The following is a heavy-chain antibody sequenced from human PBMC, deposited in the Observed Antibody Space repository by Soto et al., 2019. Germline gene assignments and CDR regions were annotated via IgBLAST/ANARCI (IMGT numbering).Heavy chain of an antibody. CDR2: ISSSGSTI. CDR1: GFTFSDYY. V-gene: IGHV3-11*01. CDR3: ASRNYGDYEIDDY. Sequence: ESGGGLVKPGGSLRLSCAASGFTFSDYYMSWIRQAPGKGLEWASYISSSGSTIYYADSVKGRFTISRDNAKNSLYLQMNSLRTEHTAVYYCASRNYGDYEIDDYWGQATLDTVSS. D-gene: IGHD4-17*01. J-gene: IGHJ4*02.